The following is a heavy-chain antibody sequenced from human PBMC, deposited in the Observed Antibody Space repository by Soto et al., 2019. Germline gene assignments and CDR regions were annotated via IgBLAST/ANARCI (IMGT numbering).Heavy chain of an antibody. J-gene: IGHJ4*02. CDR3: AKESQHRYSSSWYYFDY. Sequence: GGSLRLSCAASGFTFSSYAMSWVRQAPGKGLEWVSAISGSGGSTYYADSVKGRFTISRDNSKNTLYLQMNSLRAEDTAVYYCAKESQHRYSSSWYYFDYWGQGTLVTVSS. CDR2: ISGSGGST. V-gene: IGHV3-23*01. CDR1: GFTFSSYA. D-gene: IGHD6-13*01.